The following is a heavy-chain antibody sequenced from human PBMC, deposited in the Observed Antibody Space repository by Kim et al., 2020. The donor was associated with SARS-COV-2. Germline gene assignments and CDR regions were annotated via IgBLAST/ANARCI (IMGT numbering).Heavy chain of an antibody. CDR1: GGTFSSYA. CDR3: ARAGYSSSSFFSPTETHYDY. V-gene: IGHV1-69*13. Sequence: SVKVSCKASGGTFSSYAISWVRQAPGQGLEWMGGIIPIFGTANYAQKFQGRVTITADESTSTAYMELSSLRSEDTAVYYCARAGYSSSSFFSPTETHYDYWGQGTLVTVSS. D-gene: IGHD6-6*01. CDR2: IIPIFGTA. J-gene: IGHJ4*02.